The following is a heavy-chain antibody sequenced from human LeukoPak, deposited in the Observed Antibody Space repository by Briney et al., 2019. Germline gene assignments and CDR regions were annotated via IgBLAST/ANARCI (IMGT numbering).Heavy chain of an antibody. J-gene: IGHJ6*02. D-gene: IGHD3-3*01. Sequence: GASVKVSCKASGYTFTSYYMHWVRQAPGQGLEWMGIINPSGGSTSYAPKFQGRVTMTRDTSTSTVYMELSSLRSEDTAVYYCARGRGTYYDFWSGHPPAYYYYYGMDVWGQGTTVTVSS. CDR3: ARGRGTYYDFWSGHPPAYYYYYGMDV. V-gene: IGHV1-46*01. CDR2: INPSGGST. CDR1: GYTFTSYY.